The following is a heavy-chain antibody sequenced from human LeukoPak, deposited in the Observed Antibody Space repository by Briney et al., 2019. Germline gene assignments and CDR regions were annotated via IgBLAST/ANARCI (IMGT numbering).Heavy chain of an antibody. D-gene: IGHD3-22*01. CDR3: ARDTSSYFDY. J-gene: IGHJ4*02. CDR1: GFAFSSNW. Sequence: PGGSLGLSCAASGFAFSSNWVHWVRQAPGKGLVWVAGIKSDGGTTNYADSVKGRFTISRDNAKNTLFLQMDSLRAEDTAVYFCARDTSSYFDYWGQGTLVTVSS. CDR2: IKSDGGTT. V-gene: IGHV3-74*01.